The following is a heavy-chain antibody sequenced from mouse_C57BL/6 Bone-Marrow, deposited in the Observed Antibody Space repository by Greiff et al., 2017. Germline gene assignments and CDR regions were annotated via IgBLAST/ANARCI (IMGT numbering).Heavy chain of an antibody. V-gene: IGHV1-55*01. J-gene: IGHJ1*03. CDR2: IYPGSGST. D-gene: IGHD1-1*01. CDR3: ARNCGSSYGRYFDV. Sequence: QVQLQQPGAELVKPGASVKMSCKASGYTFTSYWITWVKQRPGQGLEWIGDIYPGSGSTNYNEKFKSKATLTVDKSSSTAYMQLRSLTSEDSAVYYCARNCGSSYGRYFDVWGTGTTVTVSS. CDR1: GYTFTSYW.